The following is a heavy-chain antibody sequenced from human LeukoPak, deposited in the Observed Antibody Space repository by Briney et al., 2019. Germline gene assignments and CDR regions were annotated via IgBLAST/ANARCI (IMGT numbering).Heavy chain of an antibody. Sequence: PSQTLSLNCTVPGGSISSYYWRWIRQPPGKGLEWIGYIYTSGSTNYNPSLKSRVTISVDTSKNQFSLKLSSVTAADTAVYYCARHRYYYYYYMDVWGKGTTVTVFS. CDR2: IYTSGST. V-gene: IGHV4-4*09. J-gene: IGHJ6*03. CDR1: GGSISSYY. CDR3: ARHRYYYYYYMDV.